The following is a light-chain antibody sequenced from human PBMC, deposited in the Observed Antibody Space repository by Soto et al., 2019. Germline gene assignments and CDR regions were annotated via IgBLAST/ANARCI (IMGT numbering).Light chain of an antibody. Sequence: QSVLTQPASVSGSPGQSVAISCTGTTSDVGGYNYVSWYQQHPGKAPKLIIQDVINRPSGVSDRFSGSKSGNTASLSISGLQAEVEADYYCSSYTSTSTYVFGSGTKVTVL. V-gene: IGLV2-14*01. CDR3: SSYTSTSTYV. CDR1: TSDVGGYNY. J-gene: IGLJ1*01. CDR2: DVI.